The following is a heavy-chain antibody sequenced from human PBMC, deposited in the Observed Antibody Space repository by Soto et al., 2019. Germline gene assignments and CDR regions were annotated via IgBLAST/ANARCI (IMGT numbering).Heavy chain of an antibody. J-gene: IGHJ4*02. D-gene: IGHD3-3*01. V-gene: IGHV3-7*05. CDR1: GFTFSSYW. Sequence: GSLRLSCAASGFTFSSYWMSWVRQAPGKGLEWVANIKQDGSEKYYVDSVKGRFTISRDNARNSLYLQMNSLRAEDTAVYYCAREITYYDFWSGYSPADYWGQGTLVTVSS. CDR3: AREITYYDFWSGYSPADY. CDR2: IKQDGSEK.